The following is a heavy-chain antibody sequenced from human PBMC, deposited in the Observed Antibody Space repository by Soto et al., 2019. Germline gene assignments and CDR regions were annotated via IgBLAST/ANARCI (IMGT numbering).Heavy chain of an antibody. Sequence: SETLSLTCSASGGSITSSSHFWGWVRQPPGKGLEWIGTIYFTGNTYYTPSLKSRLTMSIDTSKNEFSLRLNSVTAADTAVYYCARVAKMLYDRSLLSRRSSNWFDPWGQGTLVTVSS. CDR3: ARVAKMLYDRSLLSRRSSNWFDP. J-gene: IGHJ5*02. V-gene: IGHV4-39*01. CDR2: IYFTGNT. D-gene: IGHD2-8*01. CDR1: GGSITSSSHF.